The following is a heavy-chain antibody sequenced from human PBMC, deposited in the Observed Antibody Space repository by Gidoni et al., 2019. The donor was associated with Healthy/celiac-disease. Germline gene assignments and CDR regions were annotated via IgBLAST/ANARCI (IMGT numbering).Heavy chain of an antibody. CDR2: IYTSGST. CDR1: GGSISSSS. D-gene: IGHD3-16*01. CDR3: ARESVDFWGNYGMDV. J-gene: IGHJ6*02. V-gene: IGHV4-4*07. Sequence: QVHLQETGPGLGKPSETLSLTRTVAGGSISSSSWSWIRQPAGKGLEWIGRIYTSGSTNYNPSLKSRVTMSVDTSKNQCSLKLSSVTAADTAVYYCARESVDFWGNYGMDVWGQGTTVTVSS.